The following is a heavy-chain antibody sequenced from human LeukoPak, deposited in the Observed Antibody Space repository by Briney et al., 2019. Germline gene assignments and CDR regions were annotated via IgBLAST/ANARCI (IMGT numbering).Heavy chain of an antibody. V-gene: IGHV3-33*01. CDR1: GFTFSSYG. CDR3: ARDMGLGGVAVTYYYYYGMDV. D-gene: IGHD1-26*01. J-gene: IGHJ6*02. CDR2: IWYDGSNK. Sequence: GGSLRLSCAASGFTFSSYGMHWVRQAPGKGLEWVAVIWYDGSNKYYADSVKGRFTISRDNSKNTLYLQMNSLRAEDTAVYYCARDMGLGGVAVTYYYYYGMDVWGQGTTVTVSS.